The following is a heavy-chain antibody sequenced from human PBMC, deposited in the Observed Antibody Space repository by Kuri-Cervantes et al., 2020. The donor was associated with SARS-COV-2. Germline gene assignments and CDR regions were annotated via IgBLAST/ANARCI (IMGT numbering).Heavy chain of an antibody. J-gene: IGHJ4*02. CDR3: ARFVIGRAISTAGPGFFDY. Sequence: GESLKTSCAASRFPFSSYWMSWVRQAPGKGLEWVANIKEDGSERYYVDSVKGRFTISRDNAKNSLYLQMNNLRAEDTAVYYCARFVIGRAISTAGPGFFDYWGQGTLVTVSS. CDR1: RFPFSSYW. CDR2: IKEDGSER. V-gene: IGHV3-7*03. D-gene: IGHD6-13*01.